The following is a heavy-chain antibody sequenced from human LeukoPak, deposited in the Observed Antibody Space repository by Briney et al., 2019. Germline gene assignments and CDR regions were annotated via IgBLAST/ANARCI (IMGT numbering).Heavy chain of an antibody. V-gene: IGHV3-23*01. CDR1: GFTFSSYA. Sequence: GGSLRLSCAASGFTFSSYAMSWVRQAPGKGLEWVSAISGSGGSTYYADSVKGRFTISRDNSKNTLYLQMNSLRAEDTAVYYCARFYCSTSCQLPGRVGHWFDPWGQGTLVTVSS. D-gene: IGHD2-2*01. J-gene: IGHJ5*02. CDR3: ARFYCSTSCQLPGRVGHWFDP. CDR2: ISGSGGST.